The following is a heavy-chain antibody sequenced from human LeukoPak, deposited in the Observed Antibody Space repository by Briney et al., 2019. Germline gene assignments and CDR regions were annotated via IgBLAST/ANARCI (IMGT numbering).Heavy chain of an antibody. CDR1: GFTFSRYW. Sequence: GGSLRLSCAASGFTFSRYWIHWVRQAPGKGLEWVSRINPDGGTTTYADSVKGRFTISRYNAKNTVYLQMNSLRAEDTAVYYCARVLSGSWDWFDPWGQGTLVTVSS. D-gene: IGHD3-22*01. V-gene: IGHV3-74*01. J-gene: IGHJ5*02. CDR3: ARVLSGSWDWFDP. CDR2: INPDGGTT.